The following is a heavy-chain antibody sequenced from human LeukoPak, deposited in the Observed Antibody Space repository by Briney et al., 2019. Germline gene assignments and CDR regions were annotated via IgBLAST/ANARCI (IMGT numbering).Heavy chain of an antibody. CDR3: ARIGLYGGPSPAFDI. V-gene: IGHV3-48*03. J-gene: IGHJ3*02. CDR1: GFTFSSYE. Sequence: GGSLRLSCAASGFTFSSYEMNWVRQAPGKGLESVSDISSSCSTIYYADSVKGRFTISRDNAKNSLYLQMNSLRAEDTAVYYCARIGLYGGPSPAFDIWGQGTMVTVSS. D-gene: IGHD4-23*01. CDR2: ISSSCSTI.